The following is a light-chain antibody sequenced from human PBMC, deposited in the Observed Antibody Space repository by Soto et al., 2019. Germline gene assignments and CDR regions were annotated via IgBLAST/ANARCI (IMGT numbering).Light chain of an antibody. CDR2: GAS. CDR3: HQYGTLPYA. CDR1: QRVSSNY. V-gene: IGKV3-20*01. J-gene: IGKJ2*01. Sequence: IALTQSPGTLSLSPGERATLSSRASQRVSSNYVDLYQHKPGKAPRLLIHGASIRATGIPDRFSGSGSGTDFTLTISRLEPEDFAVYYCHQYGTLPYAFGQGTKLQIK.